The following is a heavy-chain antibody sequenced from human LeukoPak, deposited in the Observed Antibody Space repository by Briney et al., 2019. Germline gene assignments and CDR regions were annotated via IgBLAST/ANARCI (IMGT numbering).Heavy chain of an antibody. CDR2: VQTDGSYT. J-gene: IGHJ6*02. Sequence: GGSLRLSCAASGFTFSRYWMHWVRQPPGKGLVWVSRVQTDGSYTSYADSVKGRCTISRDNTKSTLYLQMNGVRGEDTAVYYCASEEGGLDVWGQGTTVTVSS. V-gene: IGHV3-74*03. CDR3: ASEEGGLDV. CDR1: GFTFSRYW.